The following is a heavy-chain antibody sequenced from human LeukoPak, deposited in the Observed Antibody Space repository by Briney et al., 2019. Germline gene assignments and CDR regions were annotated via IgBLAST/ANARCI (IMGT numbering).Heavy chain of an antibody. V-gene: IGHV1-2*06. CDR1: GYTVTSYY. Sequence: ASVKVSCKASGYTVTSYYMHWVRQAPGQGLGWMGRINPNSGGTNYAQKFQGRVTMTRDTSISTAYMELSRLRSDDTAVYYCARTSHYDILTGYLVYYFDYWGQGTLVTVSS. J-gene: IGHJ4*02. CDR2: INPNSGGT. CDR3: ARTSHYDILTGYLVYYFDY. D-gene: IGHD3-9*01.